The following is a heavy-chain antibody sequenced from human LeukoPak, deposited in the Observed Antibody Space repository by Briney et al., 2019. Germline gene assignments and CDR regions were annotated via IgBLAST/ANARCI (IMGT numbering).Heavy chain of an antibody. CDR1: GYTLNDIS. D-gene: IGHD1-26*01. Sequence: VSVKVSCKISGYTLNDISMHWVRQPPGKGLEWMGGVDPDDGQRVYAQNFQGRVTMTEDTSTNTAYMELSRLRSEDTAVYYCAAVSGHYTLLDAWGQGALVAVST. CDR3: AAVSGHYTLLDA. V-gene: IGHV1-24*01. J-gene: IGHJ5*02. CDR2: VDPDDGQR.